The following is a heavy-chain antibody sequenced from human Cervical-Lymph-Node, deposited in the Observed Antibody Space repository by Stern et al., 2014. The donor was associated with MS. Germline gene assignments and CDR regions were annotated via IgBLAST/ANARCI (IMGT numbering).Heavy chain of an antibody. CDR1: GG. CDR3: ARGGGDNWFDP. J-gene: IGHJ5*02. V-gene: IGHV1-69*05. Sequence: VPLVQSGAEVKKPGSSVRVSCKASGGISWVRQAPGQGLERMGGVVPFLGASNSAQKSQGRVTITTDTATNTAFLELNSRRLNDTAVYFCARGGGDNWFDPWGQGTLVTVSS. CDR2: VVPFLGAS. D-gene: IGHD3-16*01.